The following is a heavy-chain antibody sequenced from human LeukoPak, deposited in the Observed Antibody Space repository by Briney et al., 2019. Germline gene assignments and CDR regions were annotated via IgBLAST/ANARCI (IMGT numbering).Heavy chain of an antibody. J-gene: IGHJ4*02. CDR1: GGTFSSYT. V-gene: IGHV1-69*04. D-gene: IGHD4-11*01. CDR3: ARDGFPTVTTFDY. CDR2: IIPILGIA. Sequence: ASVKVTCKASGGTFSSYTISWMRQAPGQGLEWMGRIIPILGIANYAQKFQGRVTIPEHKSTITAYMARSSLRSEDTAVYYCARDGFPTVTTFDYWGQGTLVTVSS.